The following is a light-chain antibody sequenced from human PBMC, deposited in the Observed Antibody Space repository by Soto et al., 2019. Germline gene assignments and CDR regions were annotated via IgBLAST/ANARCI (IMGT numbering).Light chain of an antibody. Sequence: QSVLTQPPSVSGAPGQRVTISCTGSDSNIGAGYDVHWYQQLPGTAPKLLIYANTNRPSGVPDRFSGSKSGTSASLAITGLQAEDETDYYCQSYDTSLSALVFGGGTKLTVL. V-gene: IGLV1-40*01. CDR3: QSYDTSLSALV. CDR2: ANT. J-gene: IGLJ2*01. CDR1: DSNIGAGYD.